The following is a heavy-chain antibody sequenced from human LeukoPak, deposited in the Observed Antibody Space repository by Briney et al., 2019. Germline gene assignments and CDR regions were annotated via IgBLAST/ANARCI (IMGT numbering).Heavy chain of an antibody. CDR1: GFTFSNYA. D-gene: IGHD4-17*01. Sequence: GGSLRLSCAASGFTFSNYAMAWVRQAPGKGLEWVSSITSSGNRYYADSVKGRFTISRDNTKNTVYMQMTSLRAEDTAVYYCAKGDYGDCYWGQGTLVTVSS. CDR2: ITSSGNR. V-gene: IGHV3-23*01. J-gene: IGHJ4*02. CDR3: AKGDYGDCY.